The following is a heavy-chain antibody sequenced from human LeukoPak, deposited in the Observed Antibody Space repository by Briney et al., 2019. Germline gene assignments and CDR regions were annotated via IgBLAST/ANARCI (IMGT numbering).Heavy chain of an antibody. V-gene: IGHV1-18*01. D-gene: IGHD4-17*01. CDR1: GYTFTSYG. CDR3: ARDYGDYGAYYYYGMDV. J-gene: IGHJ6*02. CDR2: ISAYNGNT. Sequence: ASVKVSCTASGYTFTSYGISWVRQAPGQGREWMGWISAYNGNTNYAQELQRRVTMTTDTSTSTAHMELRSLRSDDTAVYYCARDYGDYGAYYYYGMDVWGQGTTVTVSS.